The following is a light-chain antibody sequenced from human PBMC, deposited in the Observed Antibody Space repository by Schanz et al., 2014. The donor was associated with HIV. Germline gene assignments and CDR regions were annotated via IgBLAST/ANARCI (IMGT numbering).Light chain of an antibody. CDR1: QSVSSY. V-gene: IGKV3-11*01. CDR2: DAS. J-gene: IGKJ4*01. CDR3: QQRSNWPRLT. Sequence: IVLTQSPGTLSLSPGERATLSCRASQSVSSYLAWYQQKPGQAPRLLIYDASNRATGIPARFSGSGSGTDFTLTISSLEPEDFAVYYCQQRSNWPRLTFGGGTKVEIK.